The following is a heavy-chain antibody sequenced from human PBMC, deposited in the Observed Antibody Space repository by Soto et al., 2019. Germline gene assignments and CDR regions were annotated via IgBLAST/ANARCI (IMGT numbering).Heavy chain of an antibody. CDR2: ISSSSSTI. J-gene: IGHJ6*03. CDR3: ARAPRISHDYGDYPWVYYYYYMDV. CDR1: GFTFSSYS. Sequence: GGSLRLSCAASGFTFSSYSMNWVRQAPGKGLEWVSYISSSSSTIYYADSVKGRFTISRDNAKNSLYLQMNSLRPEDTAVYYCARAPRISHDYGDYPWVYYYYYMDVWGKGTTVTVSS. V-gene: IGHV3-48*01. D-gene: IGHD4-17*01.